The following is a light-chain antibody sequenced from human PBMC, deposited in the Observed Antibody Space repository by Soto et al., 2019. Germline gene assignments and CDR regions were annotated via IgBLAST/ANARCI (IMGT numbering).Light chain of an antibody. Sequence: EIVLTQSPGTLSLSPGERATLSCRASQSVSSSFLAWYQQKPGQAPRLLIYGASSRATGIPDRFSGSGSGTDFNLTISRLEPEDFAVDYCQQYDSSPLTFGGGTKVESK. V-gene: IGKV3-20*01. CDR1: QSVSSSF. J-gene: IGKJ4*01. CDR2: GAS. CDR3: QQYDSSPLT.